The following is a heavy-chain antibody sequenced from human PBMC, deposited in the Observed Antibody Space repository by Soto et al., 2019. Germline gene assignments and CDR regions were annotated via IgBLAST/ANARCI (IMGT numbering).Heavy chain of an antibody. CDR1: GFTFTRFS. V-gene: IGHV3-21*06. J-gene: IGHJ4*02. Sequence: GGSLRLSCAASGFTFTRFSMNWVRQAPGKGLEWVSSISSTTNYIYYGDSMKGRFTISRDNAKNSLYLEMNSLRAEDTAVYYCARESEDLTSNFDYWGQGTLVTVSS. CDR3: ARESEDLTSNFDY. CDR2: ISSTTNYI.